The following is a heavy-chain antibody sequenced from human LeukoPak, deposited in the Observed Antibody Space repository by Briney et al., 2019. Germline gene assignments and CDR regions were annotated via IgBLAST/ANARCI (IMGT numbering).Heavy chain of an antibody. J-gene: IGHJ4*02. CDR2: IYPGDSDT. Sequence: GESLKISCKGSGYNFPSYWIGWVRQMPGKGLEWMGIIYPGDSDTRYSPSFQGQVTISADKSISTAYLRWSSLKASDTAMYYCTRHPSYYSGWPLDYWGQGTLVTVSS. V-gene: IGHV5-51*01. CDR1: GYNFPSYW. D-gene: IGHD6-19*01. CDR3: TRHPSYYSGWPLDY.